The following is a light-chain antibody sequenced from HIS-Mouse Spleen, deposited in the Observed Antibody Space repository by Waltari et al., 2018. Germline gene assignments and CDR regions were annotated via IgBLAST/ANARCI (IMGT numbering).Light chain of an antibody. CDR2: EVS. Sequence: QSALTQPPSASGSPGQSVTISCPGTCSAVGGYTYVTWYQQHPGKPPTLMIYEVSKRPSGVPDRFSGSKSGNTASLTVSGLQAEDEADYYCSSYAGSNNYVFGTGTKVTVL. J-gene: IGLJ1*01. V-gene: IGLV2-8*01. CDR1: CSAVGGYTY. CDR3: SSYAGSNNYV.